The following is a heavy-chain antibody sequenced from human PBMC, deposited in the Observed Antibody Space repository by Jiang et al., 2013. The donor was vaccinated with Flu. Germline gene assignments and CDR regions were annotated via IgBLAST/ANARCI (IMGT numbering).Heavy chain of an antibody. CDR2: IYYSGST. D-gene: IGHD1-26*01. Sequence: GSGLVKPSETLSLTCTVSGGSISSYYWSWIRQHPGKGLEWIGYIYYSGSTYYNPSLKSLVTISVDTSKNQFSLKLSSVTAADTAVYYCARGTTHGYYYYGMDVWGKGTTVTVSS. CDR1: GGSISSYY. J-gene: IGHJ6*04. V-gene: IGHV4-31*01. CDR3: ARGTTHGYYYYGMDV.